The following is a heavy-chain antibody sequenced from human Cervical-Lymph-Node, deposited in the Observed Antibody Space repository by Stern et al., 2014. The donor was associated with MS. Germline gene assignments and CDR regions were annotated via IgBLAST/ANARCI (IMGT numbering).Heavy chain of an antibody. CDR3: ARERQQYCNSEGCSYWYFDL. CDR1: GGSVSSTNW. V-gene: IGHV4-4*02. CDR2: LYHSGAS. D-gene: IGHD2/OR15-2a*01. Sequence: QLQLQESGPGLVKPSGTLSLTCAVSGGSVSSTNWWSWVRQSPGKGLEWIGNLYHSGASNYRPSLRSRVSISLDNSNNHLSLHLTSGTAADTAVYYCARERQQYCNSEGCSYWYFDLWGRGTLVTVSS. J-gene: IGHJ2*01.